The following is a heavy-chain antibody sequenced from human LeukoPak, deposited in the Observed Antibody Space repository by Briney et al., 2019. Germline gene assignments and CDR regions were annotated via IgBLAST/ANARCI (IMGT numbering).Heavy chain of an antibody. V-gene: IGHV3-48*01. Sequence: GGSLRLSCAASGFTFSSYSMNWVRQAPGKGLEWVSYISSSSSTIYYADSVKGRFTISRDNAKNSLYLQMNSLRAEDTAVYYCARAIVPQYSAGWYYFDYWGQGTLVTVSS. CDR1: GFTFSSYS. D-gene: IGHD6-19*01. CDR2: ISSSSSTI. J-gene: IGHJ4*02. CDR3: ARAIVPQYSAGWYYFDY.